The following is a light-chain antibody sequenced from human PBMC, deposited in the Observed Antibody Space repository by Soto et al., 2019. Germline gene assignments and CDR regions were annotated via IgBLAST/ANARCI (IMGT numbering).Light chain of an antibody. J-gene: IGLJ1*01. CDR1: SSDVGAYNY. CDR3: SSFTSRNTPFV. CDR2: DVT. V-gene: IGLV2-14*01. Sequence: QSALTQPASVSGSPGQSITISCAGTSSDVGAYNYVAWYQQHPGKAPKLIVYDVTNRPSGVSNRFSGSKSGNTASLTISGLQAEDGAGYYWSSFTSRNTPFVFGTGTKLTVL.